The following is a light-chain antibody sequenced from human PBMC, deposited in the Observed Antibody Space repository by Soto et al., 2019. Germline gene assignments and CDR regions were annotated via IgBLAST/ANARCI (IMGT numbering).Light chain of an antibody. V-gene: IGKV1-5*01. Sequence: DIQRTQSPSTLSASVGDRVTITCRASQSVSSWLALYLQKPWKAPKLLIYDASSLESWVPSRFNGSGSGTEFTLTISSLLPHDCATYYCQQYNSYSAPFGQGTKVEIK. CDR3: QQYNSYSAP. J-gene: IGKJ1*01. CDR2: DAS. CDR1: QSVSSW.